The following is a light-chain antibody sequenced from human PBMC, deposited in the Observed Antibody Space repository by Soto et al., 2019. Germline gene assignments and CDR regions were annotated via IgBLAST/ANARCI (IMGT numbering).Light chain of an antibody. CDR3: QQYNNWPPLT. J-gene: IGKJ4*01. Sequence: EILLTQSPATLSVSPGERATLSCRASQSVSTKLAWYQQKPGQAPRLLMYGASTRATGIPARFSGSGSGTQFTLTINSLQSEDFAVYFCQQYNNWPPLTFGGGTKVEI. CDR2: GAS. V-gene: IGKV3-15*01. CDR1: QSVSTK.